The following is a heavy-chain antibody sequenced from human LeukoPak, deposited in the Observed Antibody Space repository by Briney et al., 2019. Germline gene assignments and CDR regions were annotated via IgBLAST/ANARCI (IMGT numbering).Heavy chain of an antibody. CDR1: GGSISSSSYY. D-gene: IGHD1-1*01. J-gene: IGHJ1*01. CDR3: ARVTTISGYFQH. V-gene: IGHV4-39*07. CDR2: IYYSGST. Sequence: PSETLSLTCTVSGGSISSSSYYWGWIRQPPGKGLEWIGSIYYSGSTYYNPSLKSRVTISVDTSKNQFSLKLSSVTAADTAVYYCARVTTISGYFQHWGQGTLVTVSS.